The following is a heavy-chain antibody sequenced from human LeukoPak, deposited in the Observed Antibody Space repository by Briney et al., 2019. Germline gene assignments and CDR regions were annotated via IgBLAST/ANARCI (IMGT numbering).Heavy chain of an antibody. D-gene: IGHD3-9*01. J-gene: IGHJ4*02. CDR3: ARLHYDVLTGPFDY. V-gene: IGHV3-23*01. CDR2: IGGSAGST. CDR1: GFSFSSYT. Sequence: GGSLRLSCAASGFSFSSYTVNWVRQPPGKGLEWVSAIGGSAGSTYYADSVKGRFSISRDNSMNTLYLQMNSLRAEDTAVYYCARLHYDVLTGPFDYWGQGTLVTVSS.